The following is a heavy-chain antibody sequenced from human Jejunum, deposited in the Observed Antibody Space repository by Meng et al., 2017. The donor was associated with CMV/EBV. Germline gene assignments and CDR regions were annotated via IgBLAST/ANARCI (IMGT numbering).Heavy chain of an antibody. D-gene: IGHD2-2*02. V-gene: IGHV4-39*07. CDR1: ISISSDT. CDR3: ARGCYTTSCYRGSFDY. CDR2: INYSGTT. Sequence: ISISSDTWGWLRQPPGKGLDWIGSINYSGTTYYNPSLRSRVTISLDTSRKQFSVKLNSVTAADTAVYHCARGCYTTSCYRGSFDYWGQGTLVTVSS. J-gene: IGHJ4*02.